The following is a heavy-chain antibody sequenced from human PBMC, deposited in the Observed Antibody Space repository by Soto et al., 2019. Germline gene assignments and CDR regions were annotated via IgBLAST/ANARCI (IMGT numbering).Heavy chain of an antibody. D-gene: IGHD3-22*01. V-gene: IGHV3-15*01. CDR3: TTDHTAYYYDSSGYYHYGTDDY. Sequence: EVQLVESGGGLVKPGGSLRLSCAASGFTFSNAWMSWVRQAPGKGLEWVGRIKSKTDGGTTDYAAPVKGRFTISRDDSKNTLNLQMNSLKTEDTAVYYCTTDHTAYYYDSSGYYHYGTDDYWGQGTLVTVSS. CDR2: IKSKTDGGTT. J-gene: IGHJ4*02. CDR1: GFTFSNAW.